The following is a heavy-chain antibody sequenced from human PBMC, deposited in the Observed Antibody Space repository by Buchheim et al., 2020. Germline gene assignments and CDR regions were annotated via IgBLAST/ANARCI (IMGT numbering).Heavy chain of an antibody. CDR3: ARIRRRFLEWVPDY. V-gene: IGHV2-70*15. J-gene: IGHJ4*02. CDR2: IDWDDDK. D-gene: IGHD3-3*01. CDR1: GFSLSTSGMC. Sequence: QVTLRESGPALVKPTQILTLTCTFSGFSLSTSGMCVTWIRLPPGKALEWLARIDWDDDKYYKSSLKTRLTNSKDTSKNQVVLTMTNMDPVDTATYYCARIRRRFLEWVPDYWGQGTL.